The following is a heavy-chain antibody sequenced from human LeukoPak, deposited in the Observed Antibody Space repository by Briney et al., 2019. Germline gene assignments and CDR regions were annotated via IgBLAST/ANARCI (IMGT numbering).Heavy chain of an antibody. D-gene: IGHD6-25*01. CDR3: ARRTDSGWKWFDP. J-gene: IGHJ5*02. CDR1: GYSFTSYW. CDR2: IDPSDSYT. V-gene: IGHV5-10-1*01. Sequence: GESLKISCKGSGYSFTSYWISWVRQMPGKGLEWMGRIDPSDSYTNYSPSFQGHVTISADRSISTAYMQWSSLKASDTAMYYCARRTDSGWKWFDPWDQGTLVTVSS.